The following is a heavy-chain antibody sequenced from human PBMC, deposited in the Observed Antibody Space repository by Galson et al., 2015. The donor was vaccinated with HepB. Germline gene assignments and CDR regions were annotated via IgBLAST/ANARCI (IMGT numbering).Heavy chain of an antibody. CDR2: ISSSSSYT. D-gene: IGHD5-12*01. Sequence: SLRLSCAASGFTFSDYYMSWIRQAPGKGLEWVSYISSSSSYTNYADSVKGRFTISRDNAKNSLYLQMHSLRAEDTAVYYCARDLGNPRVDIVATLGYWGQGTLATVSS. CDR1: GFTFSDYY. V-gene: IGHV3-11*05. CDR3: ARDLGNPRVDIVATLGY. J-gene: IGHJ4*02.